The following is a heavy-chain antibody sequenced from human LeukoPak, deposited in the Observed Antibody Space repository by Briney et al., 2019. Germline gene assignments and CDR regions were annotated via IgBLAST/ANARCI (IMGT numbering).Heavy chain of an antibody. D-gene: IGHD3-22*01. Sequence: GGSLRLSCAASGFTFSSYSMNWVRQAPGKGLEWVSSISSSSSYIYYADSVKGRFTISRDNAKNSLCLQMNSLRAEDTAVYYCARVSPRYDSSGYYSGSFDYWGQGTLVTVSS. CDR1: GFTFSSYS. CDR2: ISSSSSYI. V-gene: IGHV3-21*01. CDR3: ARVSPRYDSSGYYSGSFDY. J-gene: IGHJ4*02.